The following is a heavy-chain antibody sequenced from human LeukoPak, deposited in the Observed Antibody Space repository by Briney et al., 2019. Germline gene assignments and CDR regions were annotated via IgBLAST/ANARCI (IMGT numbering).Heavy chain of an antibody. CDR3: AKGFRVGPAVLYGMDV. V-gene: IGHV3-23*01. J-gene: IGHJ6*02. CDR1: GFTFSSYA. Sequence: GGSLRLSCAAPGFTFSSYAMSWVRQAPGKGLEWVSGISGSGGSTYYADSVKGRFTISRDNSKNTLYLQINSLRAEDPAVYYCAKGFRVGPAVLYGMDVWGQGTTVTVSS. CDR2: ISGSGGST. D-gene: IGHD2-2*01.